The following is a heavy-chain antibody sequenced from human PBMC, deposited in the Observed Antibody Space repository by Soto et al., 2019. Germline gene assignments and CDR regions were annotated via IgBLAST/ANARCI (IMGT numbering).Heavy chain of an antibody. CDR3: ARGPPPSLGITPYAFDI. V-gene: IGHV1-2*04. CDR1: GYTFTGYY. CDR2: INPNSGGT. J-gene: IGHJ3*02. D-gene: IGHD7-27*01. Sequence: ASVTVSCKASGYTFTGYYMHWVRQAPGQGLEWMGWINPNSGGTNYAQKFQGWVTMTRDTSISTAYMELSRLRSDDTAVYYCARGPPPSLGITPYAFDIWGQGTMVTVSS.